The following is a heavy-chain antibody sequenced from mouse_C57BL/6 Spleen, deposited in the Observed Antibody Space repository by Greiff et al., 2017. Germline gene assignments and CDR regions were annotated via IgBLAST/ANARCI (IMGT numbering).Heavy chain of an antibody. CDR2: IYPRSGNT. CDR1: GYTFTSYG. V-gene: IGHV1-81*01. CDR3: ARSGRDYYGSSYNYFDY. J-gene: IGHJ2*01. Sequence: VQLQQSGAELARPGASVKLSCKASGYTFTSYGISWVKQRTGQGLEWIGEIYPRSGNTYYNEKFKGKATLTADKSSSTAYMELRSLTSEDSAVYFCARSGRDYYGSSYNYFDYWGQGTTLTVSS. D-gene: IGHD1-1*01.